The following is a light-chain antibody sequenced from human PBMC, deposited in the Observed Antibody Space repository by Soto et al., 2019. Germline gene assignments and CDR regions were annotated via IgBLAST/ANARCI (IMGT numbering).Light chain of an antibody. J-gene: IGKJ1*01. CDR3: QQCGSSPWT. V-gene: IGKV3-20*01. CDR1: QSVNNN. CDR2: GVS. Sequence: EFVLTQSPGTLSLSPGERATLSCTASQSVNNNVAWYQQKPGQPPRLLIYGVSIRATGIPDRFSGSGSGTDFTLTISRLEPEDFAVYYCQQCGSSPWTFGQGTKVDIK.